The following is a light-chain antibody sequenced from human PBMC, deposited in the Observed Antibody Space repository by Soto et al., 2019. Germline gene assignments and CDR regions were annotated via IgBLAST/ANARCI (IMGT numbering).Light chain of an antibody. Sequence: QSVLTQPPSTSGTPGQRVTISCSGSSSNTGRNAVNWYQQLPRTAPKLLIYTSDQRPSGVPDRFSGSQSGTSASLAISGLQSEDEADYYCASWDDSLSGYVFGTGTKVTVL. V-gene: IGLV1-44*01. CDR1: SSNTGRNA. CDR3: ASWDDSLSGYV. CDR2: TSD. J-gene: IGLJ1*01.